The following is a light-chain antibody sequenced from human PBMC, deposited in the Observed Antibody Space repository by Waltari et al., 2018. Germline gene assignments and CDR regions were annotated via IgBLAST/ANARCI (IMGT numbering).Light chain of an antibody. CDR1: QGVNRA. CDR2: DSS. J-gene: IGKJ5*01. CDR3: QQFNGYPPT. Sequence: AIQLTQSPSSLSASVGDRVTITCRASQGVNRALTWYQQKPGKPPRVLIYDSSTLQSGVPSRFSCSGSVTDFTLTISCLQPEDFATYYCQQFNGYPPTFGQGTRLEIE. V-gene: IGKV1-13*02.